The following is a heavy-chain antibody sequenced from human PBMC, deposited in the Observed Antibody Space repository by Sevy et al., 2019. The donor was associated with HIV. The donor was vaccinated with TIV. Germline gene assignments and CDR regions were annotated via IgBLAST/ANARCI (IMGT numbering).Heavy chain of an antibody. V-gene: IGHV3-20*04. CDR1: GFTFSDYA. Sequence: GGSLRLSCVASGFTFSDYAMSWVRQPPGKGLEWVSSMNWKGDNTGYADSLKGRFTISRDSTKNSLFLQINSLRVEDTGLYYCARNTYYYDSTGYGAFDLWGQGTMVTVSS. CDR3: ARNTYYYDSTGYGAFDL. J-gene: IGHJ3*01. CDR2: MNWKGDNT. D-gene: IGHD3-22*01.